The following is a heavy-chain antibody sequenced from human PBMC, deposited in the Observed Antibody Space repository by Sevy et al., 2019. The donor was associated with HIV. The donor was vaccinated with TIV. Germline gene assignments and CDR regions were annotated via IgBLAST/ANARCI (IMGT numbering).Heavy chain of an antibody. J-gene: IGHJ4*02. V-gene: IGHV3-66*01. CDR1: GFTVNSNY. Sequence: GGSLRLSCAASGFTVNSNYMTWVRQAPGKGLEGVSVIHSDDTTYHADSVKDRFTISRDNFKNTLYLHMSSLRAEATAVYYCARGKSGYGYALNYWGQGILVTVSS. CDR3: ARGKSGYGYALNY. D-gene: IGHD5-18*01. CDR2: IHSDDTT.